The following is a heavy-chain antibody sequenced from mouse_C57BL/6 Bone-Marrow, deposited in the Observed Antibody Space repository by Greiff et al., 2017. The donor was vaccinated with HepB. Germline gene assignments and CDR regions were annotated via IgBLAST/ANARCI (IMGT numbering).Heavy chain of an antibody. Sequence: QVQLKQSGPGLVQPSQSLSITCTVSGFSLTSYGVHWVRQSPGKGLEWLGVIWSGGSTDDNAAFISRLSISKDNSKSQVFFKMNSLQADDTAIYYCARLLRYHYAMDYWGQGTSVTVSS. CDR2: IWSGGST. V-gene: IGHV2-2*01. D-gene: IGHD1-1*01. CDR1: GFSLTSYG. CDR3: ARLLRYHYAMDY. J-gene: IGHJ4*01.